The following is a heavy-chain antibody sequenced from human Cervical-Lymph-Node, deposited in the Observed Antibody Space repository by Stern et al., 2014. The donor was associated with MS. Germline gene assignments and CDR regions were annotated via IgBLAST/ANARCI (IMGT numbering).Heavy chain of an antibody. CDR1: GDSLSSSSYF. Sequence: QVQLQESGPGLVKPSETLSLTCTVSGDSLSSSSYFWGWLRQPPGTGLEWIGSFYYPGSPYYTPSLQSRVSISIEPSKSRFSLRLSSVTAADTAVYYCVRLAMIVVVKGVDYWGRGTLVTVSS. D-gene: IGHD5-12*01. V-gene: IGHV4-39*01. J-gene: IGHJ4*02. CDR3: VRLAMIVVVKGVDY. CDR2: FYYPGSP.